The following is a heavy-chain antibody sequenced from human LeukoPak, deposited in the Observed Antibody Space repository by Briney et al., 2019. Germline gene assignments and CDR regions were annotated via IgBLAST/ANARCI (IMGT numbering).Heavy chain of an antibody. CDR3: ARADQTNDASDI. Sequence: PGGSLRLSCAASGFTFSSYDMHWVRQATGKGLEWVSAIGTAGDTYYPGSVKGRFTISRENAKNSLYLQMNSLRAGDTAVYYCARADQTNDASDIWGQGTMVTVSS. D-gene: IGHD1-1*01. J-gene: IGHJ3*02. V-gene: IGHV3-13*01. CDR2: IGTAGDT. CDR1: GFTFSSYD.